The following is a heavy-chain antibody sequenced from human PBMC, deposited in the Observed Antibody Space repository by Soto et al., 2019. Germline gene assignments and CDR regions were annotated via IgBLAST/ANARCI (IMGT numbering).Heavy chain of an antibody. CDR2: ISGSGGST. J-gene: IGHJ4*02. CDR3: AKALSFRFATPDDY. D-gene: IGHD2-15*01. Sequence: EVQLLESGGGLVQPGGSLRLSCAASGFTFSSYAMSWVRQAPGKXXXWVSAISGSGGSTYYADSVKGRFTISRDNSKNTLYLQMNSLRAEDTAVYYCAKALSFRFATPDDYWGQGTLVTVSS. CDR1: GFTFSSYA. V-gene: IGHV3-23*01.